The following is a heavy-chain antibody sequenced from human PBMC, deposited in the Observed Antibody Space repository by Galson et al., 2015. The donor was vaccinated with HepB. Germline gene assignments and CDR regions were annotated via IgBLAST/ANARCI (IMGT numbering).Heavy chain of an antibody. Sequence: SLRLSCAASGFTFSSYGMHWVRQAPGKGLEWVAVIWYDGSETYFADSVKGRFTSSRDNSKNTLYLQMNNLRVEDTAVYYCARDWGWPRGAFDIWGQGTMVTVSS. CDR2: IWYDGSET. CDR3: ARDWGWPRGAFDI. V-gene: IGHV3-33*08. J-gene: IGHJ3*02. D-gene: IGHD3-16*01. CDR1: GFTFSSYG.